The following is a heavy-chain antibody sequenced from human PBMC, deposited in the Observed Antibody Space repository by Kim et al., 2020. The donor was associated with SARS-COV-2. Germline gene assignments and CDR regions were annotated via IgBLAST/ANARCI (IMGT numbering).Heavy chain of an antibody. Sequence: SVKVSCKASGGTFSSYAISWVRQAPGQGLEWMGGIIPIFGTANYAQKFQGRVTITADESTSTAYMELSSLRSEDTAVYYCARPSRYSSSWYYYGMDVWGQGTTVTVSS. J-gene: IGHJ6*02. CDR1: GGTFSSYA. CDR2: IIPIFGTA. D-gene: IGHD6-13*01. CDR3: ARPSRYSSSWYYYGMDV. V-gene: IGHV1-69*13.